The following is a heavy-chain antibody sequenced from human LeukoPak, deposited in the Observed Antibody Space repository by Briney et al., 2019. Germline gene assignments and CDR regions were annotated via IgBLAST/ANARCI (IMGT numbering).Heavy chain of an antibody. J-gene: IGHJ4*02. D-gene: IGHD3-3*01. CDR3: AKEGTYNNFWSGYFH. CDR2: VTGSGSVTSST. V-gene: IGHV3-23*01. Sequence: GASLRLSCAASGFTFSKYGMSWVRQAPGKGLEWVSSVTGSGSVTSSTYYADSVKGRFTISRDNSKNTLYLQMNSLRAEDTALYYCAKEGTYNNFWSGYFHWGQGALVTVSS. CDR1: GFTFSKYG.